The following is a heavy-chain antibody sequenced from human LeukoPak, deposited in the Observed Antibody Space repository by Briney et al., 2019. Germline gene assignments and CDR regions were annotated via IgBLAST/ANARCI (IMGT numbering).Heavy chain of an antibody. D-gene: IGHD5-18*01. CDR3: ARRARQLWENYYYYGMDV. Sequence: ASVKVSCKASGDMLTSYGISWVRQTPGQGLEWMRWISAYNGNTNYAQKLQGRVTMTTDTSTSTAYMELRSLRSDDTAVYYCARRARQLWENYYYYGMDVRGQGTTVTVSS. V-gene: IGHV1-18*01. CDR1: GDMLTSYG. CDR2: ISAYNGNT. J-gene: IGHJ6*02.